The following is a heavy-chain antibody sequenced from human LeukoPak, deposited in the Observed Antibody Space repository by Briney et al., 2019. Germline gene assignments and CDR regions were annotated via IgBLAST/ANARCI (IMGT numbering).Heavy chain of an antibody. Sequence: ASVKVSCKASGYTFPSYGISWVRQAPGQGLEWMGWISAYNGNTNYAQKLQGRVTMTTDTSTSTAYMELRSLRSDDTAVYYCATSPRTTFWFDPWGQGTLVTVSS. CDR1: GYTFPSYG. CDR2: ISAYNGNT. V-gene: IGHV1-18*01. J-gene: IGHJ5*02. CDR3: ATSPRTTFWFDP. D-gene: IGHD2/OR15-2a*01.